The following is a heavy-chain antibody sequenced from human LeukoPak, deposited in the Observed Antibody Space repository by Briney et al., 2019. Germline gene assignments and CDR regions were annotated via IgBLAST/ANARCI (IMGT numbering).Heavy chain of an antibody. CDR2: IGYDGVNK. D-gene: IGHD3-9*01. CDR3: ARDFDMGITPGDDFDF. V-gene: IGHV3-30*04. Sequence: GGSLRLSCTASGFTFSDYPMHWVRQAPGKGLEWVAVIGYDGVNKFYTHSVKGRFTISRDNARNTVFLQMNSLRAEDTAVYYCARDFDMGITPGDDFDFWGQGTLVTVSS. J-gene: IGHJ4*02. CDR1: GFTFSDYP.